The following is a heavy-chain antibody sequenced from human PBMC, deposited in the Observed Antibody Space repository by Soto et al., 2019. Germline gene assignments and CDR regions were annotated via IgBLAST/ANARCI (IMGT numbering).Heavy chain of an antibody. Sequence: PGGSLRLSCAASGFTFSDYYMSWIRQAPGKGLEWVSYISSSSSYTNYADSVKGRFTISRDNAKNSLYLQMNSLGAEDTAVYYCASPIGGYSSSWYYYWGQGTLVTVSS. D-gene: IGHD6-13*01. V-gene: IGHV3-11*03. J-gene: IGHJ4*02. CDR1: GFTFSDYY. CDR3: ASPIGGYSSSWYYY. CDR2: ISSSSSYT.